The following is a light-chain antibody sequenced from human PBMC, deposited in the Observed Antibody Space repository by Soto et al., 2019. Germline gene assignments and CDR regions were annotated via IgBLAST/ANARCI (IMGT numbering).Light chain of an antibody. CDR3: QQRSNLPPT. CDR2: DAS. CDR1: QSVSRH. V-gene: IGKV3-11*01. J-gene: IGKJ5*01. Sequence: EIVLTQSPATLSLSPGERATLSCRASQSVSRHLAWYQQKPGQAPRLLIYDASNRATGIPARFSGSGSGTDFTLTISSLEPEDFAVYYCQQRSNLPPTFGQGTRLENK.